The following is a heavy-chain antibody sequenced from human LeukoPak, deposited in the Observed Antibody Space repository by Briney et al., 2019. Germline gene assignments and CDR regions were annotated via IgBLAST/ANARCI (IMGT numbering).Heavy chain of an antibody. CDR3: VKEASYGWGSSPTFYFDY. J-gene: IGHJ4*02. Sequence: PGGALRLSCVASGFSFSDSVIHWVRQAPGKGLEWVAVISHDVKTTYYADSAKGRFTISRDNSRNTVFLQMNRLRPEDTAVYYCVKEASYGWGSSPTFYFDYWGQGTRVTVSS. V-gene: IGHV3-30*04. CDR2: ISHDVKTT. CDR1: GFSFSDSV. D-gene: IGHD3-10*01.